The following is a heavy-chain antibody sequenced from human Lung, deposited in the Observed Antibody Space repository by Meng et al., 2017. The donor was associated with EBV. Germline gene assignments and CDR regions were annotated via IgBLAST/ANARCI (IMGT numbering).Heavy chain of an antibody. CDR3: ARARSIAAAVIDY. J-gene: IGHJ4*02. Sequence: QVQLQQGGAGLLKPSETLSLTCAVYGGSFSGYYWSWIRQPPGKGLEWIGEINHSGSTNYNPSLKSRVTISVDTSKTQFSLKLSSVTAADTAVYYCARARSIAAAVIDYWGQGTLVTVSS. V-gene: IGHV4-34*01. CDR2: INHSGST. D-gene: IGHD6-13*01. CDR1: GGSFSGYY.